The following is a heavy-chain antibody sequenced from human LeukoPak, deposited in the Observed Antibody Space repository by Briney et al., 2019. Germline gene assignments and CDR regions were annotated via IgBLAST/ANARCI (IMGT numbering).Heavy chain of an antibody. V-gene: IGHV1-8*01. CDR1: GYTFTSYD. Sequence: ASVKVSCKASGYTFTSYDINWVRQAPGQGLEWMGWMSPNSGNTGYAQKFQGRVTMTRNTSISTAYMELSSLRSEDTAVYYCASTIAAASNYYGMDVWGQGTTVTVSS. CDR3: ASTIAAASNYYGMDV. D-gene: IGHD6-13*01. J-gene: IGHJ6*02. CDR2: MSPNSGNT.